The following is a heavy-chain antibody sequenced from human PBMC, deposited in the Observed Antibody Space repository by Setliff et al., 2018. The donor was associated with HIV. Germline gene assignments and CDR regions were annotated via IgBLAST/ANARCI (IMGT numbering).Heavy chain of an antibody. CDR2: INQSENT. Sequence: SETLSLTCTVYGGSFSGYYWSWIRQPPGMGLEWIGEINQSENTSYNPSLRSRVTISVDTSKNQFSLKLTSVTAADTAVYYCARPLMTSYNFWGDAFAIWGQGTMVTVSS. CDR1: GGSFSGYY. V-gene: IGHV4-34*01. CDR3: ARPLMTSYNFWGDAFAI. D-gene: IGHD3-3*01. J-gene: IGHJ3*02.